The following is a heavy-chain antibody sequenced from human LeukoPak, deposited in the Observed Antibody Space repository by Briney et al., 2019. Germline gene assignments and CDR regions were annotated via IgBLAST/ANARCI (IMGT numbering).Heavy chain of an antibody. D-gene: IGHD1-26*01. J-gene: IGHJ6*03. V-gene: IGHV4-39*01. CDR1: GGSISSSSYY. CDR3: ARVVGADDYYYYYMDV. Sequence: PSETLSLTCTVPGGSISSSSYYWGWIRQPPGKGLEWIGSIYYSGSTYYNPSLKSRVTISVDTSKNQFSLKLSSVTAADTAVYYCARVVGADDYYYYYMDVWGKGTTVTVSS. CDR2: IYYSGST.